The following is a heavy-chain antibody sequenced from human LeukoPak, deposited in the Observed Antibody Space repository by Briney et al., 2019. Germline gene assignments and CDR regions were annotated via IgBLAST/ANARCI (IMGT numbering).Heavy chain of an antibody. Sequence: PSETLSPTCAVSGYSISSGYYWGWIRQPPRKGLEWIGSIYHNGNTYYNPSLKSRVTISVDTSKNQFSLKLSSVTAADTAVYYCARDVSRLWSGYYFDYWGQGTLVTVSS. CDR3: ARDVSRLWSGYYFDY. CDR2: IYHNGNT. V-gene: IGHV4-38-2*02. D-gene: IGHD3-3*01. J-gene: IGHJ4*02. CDR1: GYSISSGYY.